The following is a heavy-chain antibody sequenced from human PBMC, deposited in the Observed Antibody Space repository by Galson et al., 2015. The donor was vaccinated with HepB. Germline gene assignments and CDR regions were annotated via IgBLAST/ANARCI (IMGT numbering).Heavy chain of an antibody. Sequence: MNWVRQAPGKGLEWVANIKQDGSEKYYVDSVKGRFTISRDNAKSSLYLQMNSLRAEDTAVYYCARDHYYGSGSYNYYYYGMDVWGQGTTVTVSS. D-gene: IGHD3-10*01. CDR2: IKQDGSEK. CDR3: ARDHYYGSGSYNYYYYGMDV. J-gene: IGHJ6*02. V-gene: IGHV3-7*03.